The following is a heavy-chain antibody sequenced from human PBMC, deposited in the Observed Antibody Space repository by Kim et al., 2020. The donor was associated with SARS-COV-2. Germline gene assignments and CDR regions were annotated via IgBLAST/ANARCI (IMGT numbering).Heavy chain of an antibody. Sequence: KYYADSVKGRFTISRDNSKNTLYLQMNSLRAEDTAVYYCARITGTTVDDYWGQGTLVTVSS. D-gene: IGHD1-7*01. V-gene: IGHV3-33*01. CDR2: K. CDR3: ARITGTTVDDY. J-gene: IGHJ4*02.